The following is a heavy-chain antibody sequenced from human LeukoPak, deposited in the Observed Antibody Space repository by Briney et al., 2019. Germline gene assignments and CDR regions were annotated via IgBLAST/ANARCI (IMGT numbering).Heavy chain of an antibody. J-gene: IGHJ3*02. Sequence: SETLSLTCTVSGYSITRGYFWGWIRQSPGKGLEWIASMFHSGSTYYNPSLKSRVTMSVDTSKNQFSLKLSSVTAADTAVYYCARRAYMLRGSDAFDIWGQGTMVTVSS. CDR1: GYSITRGYF. D-gene: IGHD3-10*01. CDR3: ARRAYMLRGSDAFDI. V-gene: IGHV4-38-2*02. CDR2: MFHSGST.